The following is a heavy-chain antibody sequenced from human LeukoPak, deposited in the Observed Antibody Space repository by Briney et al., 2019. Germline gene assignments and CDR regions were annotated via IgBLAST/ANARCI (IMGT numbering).Heavy chain of an antibody. Sequence: PGGTLRLSCAASGFTFSSYGMSWVRQAPGKGLEWVSGISGSGGSTYYADSVKGRFTISRDNSKNTLYLQMNSLRAGDPAVYYCANLRLYRSGKRVWFDPWGQGTLVTVSS. CDR1: GFTFSSYG. V-gene: IGHV3-23*01. D-gene: IGHD3-10*01. CDR2: ISGSGGST. J-gene: IGHJ5*02. CDR3: ANLRLYRSGKRVWFDP.